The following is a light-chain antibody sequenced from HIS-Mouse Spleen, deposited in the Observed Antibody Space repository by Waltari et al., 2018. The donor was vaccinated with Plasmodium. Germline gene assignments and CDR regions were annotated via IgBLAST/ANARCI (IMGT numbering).Light chain of an antibody. CDR3: QSYDSSLSGSWV. CDR2: GNS. Sequence: QSVLTQPPSVSGAPGQRVTISCTGSSPNIGAGYYVHWYQQLPGTAPKLLIYGNSNRPSGVPDRFSGSKSGTSASLAITGLQAEDEADYYCQSYDSSLSGSWVFGGGTKLTVL. CDR1: SPNIGAGYY. J-gene: IGLJ3*02. V-gene: IGLV1-40*01.